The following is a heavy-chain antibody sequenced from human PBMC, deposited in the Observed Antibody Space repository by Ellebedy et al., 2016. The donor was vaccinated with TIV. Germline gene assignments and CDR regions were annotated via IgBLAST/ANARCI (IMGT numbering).Heavy chain of an antibody. V-gene: IGHV1-2*02. J-gene: IGHJ6*02. CDR2: INPDSGVT. Sequence: ASVKVSCKTSGYTPTGYYIHWVRQAPGKGLEWMGWINPDSGVTNFAQKFQGRVTMTRDTSVNTAYMELTRLQSDDTAVYYCARVLRATSGMDVWGQGTTVIVS. CDR1: GYTPTGYY. D-gene: IGHD4/OR15-4a*01. CDR3: ARVLRATSGMDV.